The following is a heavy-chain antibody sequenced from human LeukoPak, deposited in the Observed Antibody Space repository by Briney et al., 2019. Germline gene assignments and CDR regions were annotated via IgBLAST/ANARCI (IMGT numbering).Heavy chain of an antibody. CDR1: GGTFSSYA. Sequence: SVKVSCKASGGTFSSYAISWVRQAPGQGREWMGRIIPILGIANYAQKFQGRVTITADKSTSTAYMELSSLRSEDTAVYYCARQHDYSNDYFDYWGQGTLVTVSS. CDR3: ARQHDYSNDYFDY. CDR2: IIPILGIA. D-gene: IGHD4-11*01. J-gene: IGHJ4*02. V-gene: IGHV1-69*04.